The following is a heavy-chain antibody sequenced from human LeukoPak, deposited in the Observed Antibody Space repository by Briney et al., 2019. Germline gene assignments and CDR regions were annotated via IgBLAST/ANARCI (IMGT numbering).Heavy chain of an antibody. V-gene: IGHV4-34*01. CDR3: AREGQNNYDSSGLGDY. Sequence: SETLSLTCAVYGGSFSGYYWSWIRQPPGKGLEWIGEINHSGSTNYNPSLKSRVTISVDTSKNQFSLKLSSVTAADTAVYYCAREGQNNYDSSGLGDYWGQGTLVTVSS. D-gene: IGHD3-22*01. CDR1: GGSFSGYY. CDR2: INHSGST. J-gene: IGHJ4*02.